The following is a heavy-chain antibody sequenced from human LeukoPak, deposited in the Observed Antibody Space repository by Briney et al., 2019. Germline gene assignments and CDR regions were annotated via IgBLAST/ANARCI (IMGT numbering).Heavy chain of an antibody. CDR3: ARATEYSSGWYYFDY. Sequence: SETLSLTCTVSGGSISSGGYYWSWIRQHPGKGLEWIGYIYYSGSTYYNPSLKSRVTISVDTSKNQFSLKLSSVTAAGTAVYYCARATEYSSGWYYFDYWGQGTLVTVSS. CDR1: GGSISSGGYY. CDR2: IYYSGST. J-gene: IGHJ4*02. V-gene: IGHV4-31*03. D-gene: IGHD6-19*01.